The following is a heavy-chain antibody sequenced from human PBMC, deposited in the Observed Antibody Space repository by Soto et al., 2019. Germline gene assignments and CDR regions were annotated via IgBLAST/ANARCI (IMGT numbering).Heavy chain of an antibody. J-gene: IGHJ3*02. Sequence: GESLKISCKGSGYSFTSYWISWVRQMPGKGLEWMGRIDPSDSYTNYSPSFQGHVTISADKSISTAYLQWSSLKASDTAMYYCAIITTSYDAFDIWGQGTMVTVSS. V-gene: IGHV5-10-1*01. CDR2: IDPSDSYT. CDR1: GYSFTSYW. CDR3: AIITTSYDAFDI. D-gene: IGHD3-22*01.